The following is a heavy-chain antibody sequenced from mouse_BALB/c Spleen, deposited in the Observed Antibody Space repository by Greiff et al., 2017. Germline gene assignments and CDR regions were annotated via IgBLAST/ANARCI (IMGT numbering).Heavy chain of an antibody. D-gene: IGHD4-1*02. CDR1: GFSLTSYG. Sequence: VQLQQSGPGLVQPSQSLSITCTVSGFSLTSYGVHWVRQSPGKGLEWLGVIWSGGSTDYNAAFISRLSISKDNSKSQVFFKMNSLQADDTAIYYCANNWDVGYFDVWGAGTTVTVSS. V-gene: IGHV2-4-1*01. CDR3: ANNWDVGYFDV. J-gene: IGHJ1*01. CDR2: IWSGGST.